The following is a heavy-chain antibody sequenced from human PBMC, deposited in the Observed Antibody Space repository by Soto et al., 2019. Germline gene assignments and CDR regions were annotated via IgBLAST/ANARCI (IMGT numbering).Heavy chain of an antibody. J-gene: IGHJ4*02. CDR3: ARDDGLFDY. CDR1: GFTFTDYA. CDR2: IDASGGYT. V-gene: IGHV3-23*01. Sequence: GGSLRLSCAASGFTFTDYAMSWVRQAPGKGLEWVSLIDASGGYTYYADSVKGRFTISRDNAKNSLFLQMNSLRAADTALYFCARDDGLFDYWGQGSLVTVSS.